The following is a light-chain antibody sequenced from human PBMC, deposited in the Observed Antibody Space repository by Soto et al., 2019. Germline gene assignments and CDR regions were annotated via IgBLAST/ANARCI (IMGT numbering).Light chain of an antibody. V-gene: IGKV1-39*01. CDR2: AAS. CDR1: QRISKK. J-gene: IGKJ4*01. Sequence: DIQMTQSPSSLSASVGDRVTITCRASQRISKKLSWYQQKPGKAPKLPIYAASTLQNGVPSGISGSGSGTDFTLTIDSLQPEDSASYYCQQYYNSVLTFGGGTKVDIK. CDR3: QQYYNSVLT.